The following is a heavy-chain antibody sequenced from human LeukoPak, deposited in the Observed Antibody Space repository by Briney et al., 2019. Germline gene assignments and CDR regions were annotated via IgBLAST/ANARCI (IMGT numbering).Heavy chain of an antibody. CDR2: IIPIFGTA. CDR3: ARVVSPNYDFWSGYFDY. V-gene: IGHV1-69*01. Sequence: ASVKVSCKASGGTFSTYAISWVRQAPGQGLESMGGIIPIFGTANYAQKFQGRVTITADESTGTAYMELSSLRSEDTAVYYCARVVSPNYDFWSGYFDYWGQGTLVTVSS. CDR1: GGTFSTYA. D-gene: IGHD3-3*01. J-gene: IGHJ4*02.